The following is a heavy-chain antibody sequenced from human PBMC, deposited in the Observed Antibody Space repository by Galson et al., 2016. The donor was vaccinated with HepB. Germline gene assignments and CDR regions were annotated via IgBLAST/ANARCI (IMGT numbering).Heavy chain of an antibody. CDR2: INPNGGST. D-gene: IGHD6-19*01. J-gene: IGHJ4*02. CDR1: GYSFTTYY. Sequence: SVKVSCKASGYSFTTYYMCWVRQAPGQGLEWMGKINPNGGSTTCAQNFQGRVTMTRDTSTSTVFMELSSLRSEDTAIYYCARAYKYSSGWSRPMPLDNWGQGTLVTVSS. CDR3: ARAYKYSSGWSRPMPLDN. V-gene: IGHV1-46*01.